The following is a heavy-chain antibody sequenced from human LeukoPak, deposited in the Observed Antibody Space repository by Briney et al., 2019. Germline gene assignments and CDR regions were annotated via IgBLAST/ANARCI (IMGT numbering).Heavy chain of an antibody. Sequence: GGSLRLSCAASGFTFSSYWMSWVRQAPGKGLEWVSGINWNGGSTGYADSVKGRFTISRDNAKNSLYLQMNSLRAEDTALYYCARGRFGELLTFDYWGQGTLVTVSS. J-gene: IGHJ4*02. CDR2: INWNGGST. D-gene: IGHD1-26*01. CDR1: GFTFSSYW. V-gene: IGHV3-20*04. CDR3: ARGRFGELLTFDY.